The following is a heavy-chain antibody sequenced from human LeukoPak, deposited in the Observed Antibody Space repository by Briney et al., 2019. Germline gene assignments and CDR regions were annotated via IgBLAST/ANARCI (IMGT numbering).Heavy chain of an antibody. J-gene: IGHJ4*02. Sequence: ASVKVSCKASGYTFTGYYMHWVRQAPGQGLEWMGWINPNSGGTNYAQKFQGRVTMTRDTSISTAYMELSRLRSDDTAVYYCARILYYYDSSGPLGYWGQGTLVTVSS. CDR1: GYTFTGYY. CDR2: INPNSGGT. D-gene: IGHD3-22*01. V-gene: IGHV1-2*02. CDR3: ARILYYYDSSGPLGY.